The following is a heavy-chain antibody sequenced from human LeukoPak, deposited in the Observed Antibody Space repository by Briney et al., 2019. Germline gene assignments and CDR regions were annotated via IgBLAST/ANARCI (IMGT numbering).Heavy chain of an antibody. J-gene: IGHJ4*02. CDR2: IYYSGST. CDR3: ARGTHLLTPFWFDY. CDR1: GFVFSNHG. Sequence: GSLRLSCAASGFVFSNHGMNWVRQPPGKGLEWIGYIYYSGSTNYNPSIKSRVTISVDTYKNQFSLKLSSVTAADTAVYYCARGTHLLTPFWFDYWGQGTLVTVSS. D-gene: IGHD2-8*02. V-gene: IGHV4-59*11.